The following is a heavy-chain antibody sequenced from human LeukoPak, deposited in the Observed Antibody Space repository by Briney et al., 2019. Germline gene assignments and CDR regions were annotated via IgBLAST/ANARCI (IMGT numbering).Heavy chain of an antibody. J-gene: IGHJ4*02. Sequence: ASVKVSCKASGYTFTSYGISWVRQAPGQGLEWMGWISAYNGNTNYAQKLQGRVTMTTDTSTSTAYLELSRLRSDDTAVFYCTREAHCSSPSCETDFWGQGTLVTVSS. CDR2: ISAYNGNT. CDR1: GYTFTSYG. D-gene: IGHD2-2*01. CDR3: TREAHCSSPSCETDF. V-gene: IGHV1-18*01.